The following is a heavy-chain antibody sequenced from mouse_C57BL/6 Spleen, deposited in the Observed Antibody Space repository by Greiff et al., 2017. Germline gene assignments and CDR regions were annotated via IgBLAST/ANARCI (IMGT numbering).Heavy chain of an antibody. J-gene: IGHJ3*01. Sequence: VQLQQSGPELVKPGASVKISCKASGYTFTDYYMNWVKQSHGKSLEWIGDINPNNGGTSYNQKFKGKATLTVDKSSSTAYMELRSLTSEDSAVYCCARLGYYGSTWFAYWGQGTLVTVSA. CDR1: GYTFTDYY. V-gene: IGHV1-26*01. D-gene: IGHD1-1*01. CDR2: INPNNGGT. CDR3: ARLGYYGSTWFAY.